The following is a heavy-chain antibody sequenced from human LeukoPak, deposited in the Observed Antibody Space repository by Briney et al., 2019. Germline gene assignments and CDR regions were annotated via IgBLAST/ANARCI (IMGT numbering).Heavy chain of an antibody. Sequence: GGSLRLSCAAAAFTFGRNWMSWVRPAPGKWLEWVANINQEGSEKYYVDSVKRRFTISRDNAKNSLYLQMNSLRVEDTAVYYCARPFSDLVSSDYWGQGILVTVSS. CDR2: INQEGSEK. V-gene: IGHV3-7*01. J-gene: IGHJ4*02. CDR1: AFTFGRNW. CDR3: ARPFSDLVSSDY. D-gene: IGHD5/OR15-5a*01.